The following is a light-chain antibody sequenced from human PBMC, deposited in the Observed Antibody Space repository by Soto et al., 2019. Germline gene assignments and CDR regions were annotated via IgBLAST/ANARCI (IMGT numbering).Light chain of an antibody. CDR2: GAS. Sequence: EQVRTQSQATLSVSEGGIAPLSCRASQSVSSNLAWYQQKPGQAPRLLIYGASIRATGTPARFSSSGSGTDFIPTISSLHSEYFAVYYCQQYGSSPTFGLGTKVEIK. CDR3: QQYGSSPT. V-gene: IGKV3D-15*02. CDR1: QSVSSN. J-gene: IGKJ1*01.